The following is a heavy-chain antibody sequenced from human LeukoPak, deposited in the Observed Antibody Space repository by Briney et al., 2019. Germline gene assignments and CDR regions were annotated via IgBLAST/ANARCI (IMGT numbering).Heavy chain of an antibody. Sequence: GALRLSCAASGFTFSSYSMNWVRQAPGKGLEWVSYISSSSSTIYYADSVKGRFTISRDNAKNSLYLQMNSLRAEDTAVYYCARDIFIRCSSFPYYYYYMDVWGKGTTVTVSS. CDR2: ISSSSSTI. CDR3: ARDIFIRCSSFPYYYYYMDV. CDR1: GFTFSSYS. V-gene: IGHV3-48*01. D-gene: IGHD6-6*01. J-gene: IGHJ6*03.